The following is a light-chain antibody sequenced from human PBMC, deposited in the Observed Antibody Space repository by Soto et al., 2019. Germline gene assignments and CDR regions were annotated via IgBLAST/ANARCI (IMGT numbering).Light chain of an antibody. CDR3: QTWGTGIQV. J-gene: IGLJ2*01. Sequence: QLVLTQSPSGSASLGASVKLTCTLSSGHSNYAIAWHQLQPEKGPRYLMKLNSDGSHIKGDGIPDRFSGSSSGAERYLTISSLQSEDQADYYCQTWGTGIQVFGGGTKLTLL. V-gene: IGLV4-69*01. CDR2: LNSDGSH. CDR1: SGHSNYA.